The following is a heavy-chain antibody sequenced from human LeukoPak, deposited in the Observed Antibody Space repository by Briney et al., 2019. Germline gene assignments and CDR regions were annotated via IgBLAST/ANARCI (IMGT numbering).Heavy chain of an antibody. J-gene: IGHJ4*02. CDR3: TREGHYYFDY. CDR2: ISGSGGNT. Sequence: HPGGSLRLSCATSAFTFSSYGMSWVRQAPGKGLEWVSTISGSGGNTYYAASVKGRFTISRDNSKNTLYLQMNSLRAEDTAIYYCTREGHYYFDYWGQGARVTVSS. CDR1: AFTFSSYG. V-gene: IGHV3-23*01.